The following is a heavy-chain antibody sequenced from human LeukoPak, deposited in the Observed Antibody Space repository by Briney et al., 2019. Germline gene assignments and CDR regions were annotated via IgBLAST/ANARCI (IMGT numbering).Heavy chain of an antibody. CDR2: ISHTGSSI. D-gene: IGHD3-10*01. CDR3: ARARGAGPGAHFDY. V-gene: IGHV3-11*01. Sequence: MSGGSLRLSCAASGFTFSDEYMSWIRQAPGKGLEWISYISHTGSSIFYADSVKGRFTISRDNAKNSLYLQMNSLRAEDAAAYYCARARGAGPGAHFDYWGQGTLVTVSS. J-gene: IGHJ4*02. CDR1: GFTFSDEY.